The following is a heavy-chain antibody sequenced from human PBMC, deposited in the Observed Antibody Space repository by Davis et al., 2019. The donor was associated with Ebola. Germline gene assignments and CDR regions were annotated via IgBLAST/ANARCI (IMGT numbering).Heavy chain of an antibody. Sequence: MPSETLSLTCTVSGGSISSYYWSWIRQPPGKGLEWIGYIYYSGSTNYNPSLKSRVTISVDTSKNQFSLKLSSVTAADTAVYYCARHFPYYYDSSGYYYGWFDPWGQGTLVTVSS. V-gene: IGHV4-59*08. D-gene: IGHD3-22*01. J-gene: IGHJ5*02. CDR3: ARHFPYYYDSSGYYYGWFDP. CDR1: GGSISSYY. CDR2: IYYSGST.